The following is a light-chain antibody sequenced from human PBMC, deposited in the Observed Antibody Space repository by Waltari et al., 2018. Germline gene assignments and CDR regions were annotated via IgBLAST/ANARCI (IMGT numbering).Light chain of an antibody. CDR2: GKN. CDR3: NSRDSSGNPHVV. Sequence: SSELTQDPAVSLALGQTVRITCQGDSLRSDYASWYQQKPGQAPVLVIYGKNNRPSGIPDRFSGSSSGNTASLTITGAQAEDEADYYCNSRDSSGNPHVVFGGGTKLTVL. V-gene: IGLV3-19*01. J-gene: IGLJ2*01. CDR1: SLRSDY.